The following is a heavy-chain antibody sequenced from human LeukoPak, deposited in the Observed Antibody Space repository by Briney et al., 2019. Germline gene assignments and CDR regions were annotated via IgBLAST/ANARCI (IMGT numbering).Heavy chain of an antibody. V-gene: IGHV4-4*07. CDR1: GGSISSYY. CDR3: ARDLTVHYDFWSGYSPNDAFDI. J-gene: IGHJ3*02. Sequence: SETLSLTCTVSGGSISSYYWSWIRQPAGKGLEWIGRICTSGSTNYNPSLKSRVTMSVDTSKNQFSLKLSSVTAADTAVYYCARDLTVHYDFWSGYSPNDAFDIWGQGTMVTVSS. CDR2: ICTSGST. D-gene: IGHD3-3*01.